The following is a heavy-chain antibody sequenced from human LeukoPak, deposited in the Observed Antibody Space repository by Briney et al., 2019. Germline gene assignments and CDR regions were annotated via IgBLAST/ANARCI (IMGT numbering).Heavy chain of an antibody. Sequence: PGTSLRLSCEASGFTFSHFAMHWVRQAPGKGLEGVAVIWRDATNQYYADSVRGRFTISRDDFRKKVSLQMDGLRVEDTAVYYCAKDAQRGFAYSNSLEHWGQGSLVTVSS. D-gene: IGHD4-11*01. CDR2: IWRDATNQ. V-gene: IGHV3-33*06. CDR1: GFTFSHFA. J-gene: IGHJ5*02. CDR3: AKDAQRGFAYSNSLEH.